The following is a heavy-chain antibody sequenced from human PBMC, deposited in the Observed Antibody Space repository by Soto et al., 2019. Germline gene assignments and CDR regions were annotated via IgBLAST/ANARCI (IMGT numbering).Heavy chain of an antibody. V-gene: IGHV1-69*18. CDR3: AREMPSTAAAYFYYGLNV. CDR1: GGAFNNYA. D-gene: IGHD6-13*01. Sequence: VKLVQSGAVVKRPGSSVKVSCKASGGAFNNYAIYWVRPAPGQGLEWLGTIVPVFPSLYSAPRFPGILPITADGSTDTVYMMLPSLKSDDTAVYYCAREMPSTAAAYFYYGLNVWGQGTSVTVSS. CDR2: IVPVFPSL. J-gene: IGHJ6*02.